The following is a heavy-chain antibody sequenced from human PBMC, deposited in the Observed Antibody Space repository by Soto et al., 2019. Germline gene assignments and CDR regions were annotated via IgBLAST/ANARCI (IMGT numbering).Heavy chain of an antibody. CDR3: AREVRRGWFDP. J-gene: IGHJ5*02. V-gene: IGHV3-21*06. Sequence: PGGSLRLSCAVSGFTFSTYTMTWVRQAPGKGLEWVASISSSSSHMSYADSVKGRFTISRDNAKNSLFLQMNSLRAEDTARYYCAREVRRGWFDPWGQGTLVTVSS. CDR1: GFTFSTYT. CDR2: ISSSSSHM.